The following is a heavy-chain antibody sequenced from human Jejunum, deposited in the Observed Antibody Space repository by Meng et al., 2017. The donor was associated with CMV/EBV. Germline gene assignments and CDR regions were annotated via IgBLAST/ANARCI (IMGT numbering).Heavy chain of an antibody. CDR2: IYYSGTT. V-gene: IGHV4-39*07. CDR1: DGSISTSNYY. D-gene: IGHD3-3*01. CDR3: ARDYNFWSAPAFDY. Sequence: SAPGLGKPSEPLSLTCTVADGSISTSNYYWGWIRQPPGKGLEWIGSIYYSGTTYYNPSLKSRVTISIDTSKKQFSLRLSSVTAADMAVYYCARDYNFWSAPAFDYWGQGTLVTVSS. J-gene: IGHJ4*02.